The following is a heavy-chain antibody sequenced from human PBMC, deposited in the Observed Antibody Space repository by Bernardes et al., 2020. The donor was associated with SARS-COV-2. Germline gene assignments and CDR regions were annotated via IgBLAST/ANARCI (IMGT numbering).Heavy chain of an antibody. CDR2: ISAHTGNT. CDR1: GYTFRTFG. J-gene: IGHJ4*02. D-gene: IGHD6-19*01. Sequence: ASVKVSCKASGYTFRTFGITWVRQAPGQGLEWMGWISAHTGNTDYAQKFQGRVSMTTDTSTSTAYMELRSLRSDDTAVYHCATSVAVSAAFDYWGQGTLVTVSS. CDR3: ATSVAVSAAFDY. V-gene: IGHV1-18*01.